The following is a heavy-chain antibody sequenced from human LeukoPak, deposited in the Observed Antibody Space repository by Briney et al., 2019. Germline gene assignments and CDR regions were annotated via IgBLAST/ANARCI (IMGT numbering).Heavy chain of an antibody. Sequence: GGSLRLSCAASGFTFSSSAMSWVRKAPGKGLEWVSAISNNGGYTYYADSVQGRFTISRDNSKSTLCLQMNSLRAEDTGVYYCARGVDYHENSGTIDYWGQGTLVTVSS. CDR2: ISNNGGYT. D-gene: IGHD4-11*01. CDR1: GFTFSSSA. CDR3: ARGVDYHENSGTIDY. V-gene: IGHV3-23*01. J-gene: IGHJ4*02.